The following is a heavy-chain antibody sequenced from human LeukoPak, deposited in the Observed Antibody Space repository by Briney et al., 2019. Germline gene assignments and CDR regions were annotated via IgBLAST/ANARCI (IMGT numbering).Heavy chain of an antibody. Sequence: ASVKVSCKASGYTFTSYDMHWVRQAPGQRLEWMGWINAGNGNTKYSQNFQGRVTNTRDKSASTAYMELSSLRSEDTAVYYCARYSGSGSYDYWGQGTLVTVSS. V-gene: IGHV1-3*01. J-gene: IGHJ4*02. CDR2: INAGNGNT. D-gene: IGHD3-10*01. CDR3: ARYSGSGSYDY. CDR1: GYTFTSYD.